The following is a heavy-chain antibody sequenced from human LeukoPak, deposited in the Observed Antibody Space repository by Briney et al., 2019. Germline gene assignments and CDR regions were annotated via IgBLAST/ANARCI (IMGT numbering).Heavy chain of an antibody. V-gene: IGHV1-24*01. CDR3: ATTDTAMVDASLDY. CDR1: GYTLTELS. D-gene: IGHD5-18*01. CDR2: FDPEDVET. Sequence: GASVKVSCKVSGYTLTELSMHWVRQAPGKGLEWMGGFDPEDVETIYAQKFQGRVTMTEETSTDTAYMELSSLRSEDTAVYYCATTDTAMVDASLDYWGQGTLVTVSS. J-gene: IGHJ4*02.